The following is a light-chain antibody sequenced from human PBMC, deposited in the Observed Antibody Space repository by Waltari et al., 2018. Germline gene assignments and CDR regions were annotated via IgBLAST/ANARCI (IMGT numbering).Light chain of an antibody. Sequence: QSVLTQPPSLSAAAGQKVTISCSGSSSNIGNNFVVWYQQLPGTAPKVLIHDTNKRPSGIPDRFAGSKSGTSATLDHTGLQTGDEADYYCQTWDKSLNVVVFGGGTKLTVL. V-gene: IGLV1-51*01. CDR3: QTWDKSLNVVV. J-gene: IGLJ2*01. CDR2: DTN. CDR1: SSNIGNNF.